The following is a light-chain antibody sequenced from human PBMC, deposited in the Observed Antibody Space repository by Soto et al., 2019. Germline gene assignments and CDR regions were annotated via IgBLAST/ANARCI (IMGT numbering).Light chain of an antibody. J-gene: IGKJ1*01. CDR2: KAS. CDR3: QQYGSS. CDR1: QTIINW. Sequence: DIQMTQSPSTLSASVGDRVTITCRASQTIINWLAWYQQKPGKAPKLLIYKASTLEGEVPSRFSGSGSGTDFTLTISRLEPEDFAVYYCQQYGSSFGQGTKVDIK. V-gene: IGKV1-5*03.